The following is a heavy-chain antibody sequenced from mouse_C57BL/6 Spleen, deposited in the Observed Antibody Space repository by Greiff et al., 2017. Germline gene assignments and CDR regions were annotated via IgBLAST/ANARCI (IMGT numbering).Heavy chain of an antibody. CDR2: ISSGGSYT. D-gene: IGHD4-1*01. CDR3: ARHASWDEVYYFDC. CDR1: GFTFSSYG. Sequence: EVQLQQSGGDLVKPGGSLKLSCAASGFTFSSYGMSWVRQTPDKRLEWVATISSGGSYTYYPDSVKGRFTISRDNAKNTLYLQMSSLKSEDTAMYYCARHASWDEVYYFDCWGQGTTLTVSS. V-gene: IGHV5-6*01. J-gene: IGHJ2*01.